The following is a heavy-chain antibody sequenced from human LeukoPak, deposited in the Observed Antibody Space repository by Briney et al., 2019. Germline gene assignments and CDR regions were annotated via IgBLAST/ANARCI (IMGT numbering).Heavy chain of an antibody. CDR3: ARQGSGYYDSSGYYDNNFDY. CDR1: GYSFATNW. V-gene: IGHV5-51*01. Sequence: GESLKISCQGSGYSFATNWIGWVRQMPGKGLEWMGIILPDDSNTRYSPSFQGQVTISADKSISTAYLQWSSLKASDTAMYYCARQGSGYYDSSGYYDNNFDYWGQGTLVTVSS. CDR2: ILPDDSNT. D-gene: IGHD3-22*01. J-gene: IGHJ4*02.